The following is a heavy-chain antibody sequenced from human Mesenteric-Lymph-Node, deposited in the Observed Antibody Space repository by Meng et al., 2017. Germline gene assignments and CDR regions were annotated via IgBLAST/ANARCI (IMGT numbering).Heavy chain of an antibody. V-gene: IGHV1-18*01. J-gene: IGHJ3*02. CDR3: ATLGGWWFGEPNDYDAFDI. CDR2: ISAYNGNT. D-gene: IGHD3-10*01. CDR1: GYTFTSYG. Sequence: ASVKVSCKASGYTFTSYGISWVRQAPGQGLEWMGWISAYNGNTNYAQKLQGRVTMTTDTSTSTAYMELRSLRSDDTAVYYCATLGGWWFGEPNDYDAFDIWGQGTMVTVSS.